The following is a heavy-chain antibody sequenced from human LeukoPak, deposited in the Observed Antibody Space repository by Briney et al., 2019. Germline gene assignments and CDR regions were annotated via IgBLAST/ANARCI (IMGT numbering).Heavy chain of an antibody. D-gene: IGHD1-26*01. J-gene: IGHJ4*02. CDR2: IRYDRTYT. CDR3: AKDRFGSSFDY. CDR1: GFTFSSSG. Sequence: GGSLRLSCAASGFTFSSSGMHWVRQAPGKGLEGVAFIRYDRTYTYSADSVEGRFTISRDNSKNTLYLQMNSLRAEDTAVYYCAKDRFGSSFDYWGQGTLVTVSS. V-gene: IGHV3-30*02.